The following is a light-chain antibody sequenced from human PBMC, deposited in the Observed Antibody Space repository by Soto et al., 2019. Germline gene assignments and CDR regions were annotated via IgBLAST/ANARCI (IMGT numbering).Light chain of an antibody. Sequence: DIQMTQSPSSLFSSVGDRATITCRASQSISAYLNWYQQRPGKAPSLLLYAATRLHSGVPSRFSGSGSGTDFTLTIIRLQPEDVATYYYQRSYRSITFGPGTRLEMK. CDR1: QSISAY. CDR2: AAT. CDR3: QRSYRSIT. J-gene: IGKJ5*01. V-gene: IGKV1-39*01.